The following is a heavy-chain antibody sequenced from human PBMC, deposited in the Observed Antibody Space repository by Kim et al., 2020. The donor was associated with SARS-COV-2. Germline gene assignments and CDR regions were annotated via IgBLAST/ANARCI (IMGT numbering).Heavy chain of an antibody. Sequence: SETLSLTCAVYGGSFSAYYWTWIRQPPGKGLEWIGEVDHSGSTNYNPSLKSRITISVDTSKNQFSLKLSSVTAADTAAYYCARQSTAPVDTGLRFLEWPRLDYWGQGTLVTVPS. V-gene: IGHV4-34*01. J-gene: IGHJ4*02. CDR1: GGSFSAYY. CDR2: VDHSGST. D-gene: IGHD3-3*01. CDR3: ARQSTAPVDTGLRFLEWPRLDY.